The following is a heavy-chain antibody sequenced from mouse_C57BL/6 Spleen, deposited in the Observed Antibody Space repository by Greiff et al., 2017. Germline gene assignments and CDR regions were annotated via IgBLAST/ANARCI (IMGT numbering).Heavy chain of an antibody. CDR2: INPGSGGT. Sequence: VQLQPSGAELVRPGTSVKVSCKASGYAFTNYLIEWVKQRPGQGLEWIGVINPGSGGTNYNEKFKGKATLTADKSSSTAYMQLSSLTSEDSAVYFCARESTGPNAWFAYWGQGTLVTVSA. CDR3: ARESTGPNAWFAY. V-gene: IGHV1-54*01. J-gene: IGHJ3*01. CDR1: GYAFTNYL. D-gene: IGHD3-3*01.